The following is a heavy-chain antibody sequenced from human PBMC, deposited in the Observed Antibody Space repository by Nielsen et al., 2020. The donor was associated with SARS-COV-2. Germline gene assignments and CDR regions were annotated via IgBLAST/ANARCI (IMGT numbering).Heavy chain of an antibody. D-gene: IGHD6-19*01. J-gene: IGHJ4*02. CDR3: ARITPSSGWDY. CDR2: INAGNGNT. Sequence: ASVKVSCKASGCTFTAYAIHWVRQDPGQRLEWMGWINAGNGNTKYSQKFQGRVTMTRDTSANTAYMELSSLSSEDTAVYYCARITPSSGWDYWGQGTLVTVSS. V-gene: IGHV1-3*01. CDR1: GCTFTAYA.